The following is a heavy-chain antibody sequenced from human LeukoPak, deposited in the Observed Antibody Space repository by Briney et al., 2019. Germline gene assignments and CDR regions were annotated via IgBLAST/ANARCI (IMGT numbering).Heavy chain of an antibody. V-gene: IGHV3-23*01. CDR2: VSDSGTDT. CDR3: AKRVPYSSSSVYFDD. Sequence: GGSLRLSCAASGFTLRNHAMSWVRQAPGKGLEWVSAVSDSGTDTYYADSVKGRFTISRDNSKNTVYLQMNSLRVDDTAMYFCAKRVPYSSSSVYFDDWGQGTQVTVSS. D-gene: IGHD6-6*01. J-gene: IGHJ4*02. CDR1: GFTLRNHA.